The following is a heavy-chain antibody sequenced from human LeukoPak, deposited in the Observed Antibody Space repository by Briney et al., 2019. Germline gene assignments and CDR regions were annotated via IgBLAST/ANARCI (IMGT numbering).Heavy chain of an antibody. Sequence: GGSLRLSCAASGFTFSSYWMHWVRQAPGEGLVWVSRINSDGSITSYADSVKGRFTISRDNAKNTLYLQMDSLRAEDTAVYYCARARTEYSSSWYYFDYWGPGTLVTVSS. J-gene: IGHJ4*02. V-gene: IGHV3-74*01. CDR1: GFTFSSYW. D-gene: IGHD6-13*01. CDR2: INSDGSIT. CDR3: ARARTEYSSSWYYFDY.